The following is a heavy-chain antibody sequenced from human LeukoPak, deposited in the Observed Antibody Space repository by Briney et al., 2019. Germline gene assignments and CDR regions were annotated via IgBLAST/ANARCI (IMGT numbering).Heavy chain of an antibody. CDR3: AKDQGSSGWTRPFDY. J-gene: IGHJ4*02. CDR1: GFTFDDYA. V-gene: IGHV3-43*02. Sequence: GGSLILSCAASGFTFDDYAMHWVRQAPGKGLEWVSLISGDGGSTYYADSVKGRFTISRDNSKNSLYLQMNSLRTEDTALYYCAKDQGSSGWTRPFDYWGQGTLVTVSS. D-gene: IGHD6-19*01. CDR2: ISGDGGST.